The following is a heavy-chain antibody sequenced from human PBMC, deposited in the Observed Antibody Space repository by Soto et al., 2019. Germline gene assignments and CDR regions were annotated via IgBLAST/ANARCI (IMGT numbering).Heavy chain of an antibody. CDR2: ISGYNGKT. CDR3: XXXXXXPXXYYGMDV. V-gene: IGHV1-18*01. Sequence: QVQLVQSGGEVKKPGASVKVSCKASGYTFTSYGISWVRQAPGQGLEWMGWISGYNGKTNYAQKVQDRXXXXXXXXXXXXXXXXXXXXXXXXXXXXXXXXXXXPXXYYGMDVWGQGTTVTVSS. J-gene: IGHJ6*02. CDR1: GYTFTSYG.